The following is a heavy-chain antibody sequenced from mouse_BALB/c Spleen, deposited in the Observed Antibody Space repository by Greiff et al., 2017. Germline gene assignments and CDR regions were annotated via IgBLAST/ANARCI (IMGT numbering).Heavy chain of an antibody. D-gene: IGHD2-2*01. V-gene: IGHV3-2*02. J-gene: IGHJ4*01. Sequence: EVKLVESGPGLVKPSQSLSLTCTVTGYSITSDYAWNWIRQFPGNKLEWMGYISYSGSTSYNPSLKSRISITRDTSKNQFFLQLNSVTTEDTATYYCARYYYGYDDAMDYWGQGTSVTVSS. CDR2: ISYSGST. CDR3: ARYYYGYDDAMDY. CDR1: GYSITSDYA.